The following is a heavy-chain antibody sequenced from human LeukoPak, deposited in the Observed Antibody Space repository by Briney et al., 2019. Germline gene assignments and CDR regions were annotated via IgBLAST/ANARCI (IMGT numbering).Heavy chain of an antibody. J-gene: IGHJ4*02. CDR2: LSGSGGST. CDR3: GRDFDGYYYSAYYVDY. D-gene: IGHD5-24*01. V-gene: IGHV3-23*01. CDR1: RFIFSSYG. Sequence: PGGSLRLSCAASRFIFSSYGMSWVRQAPGKGLEWVSALSGSGGSTYYADSVKGRFTISRDNAKNSLYLQMNTLRTEDTAVYYCGRDFDGYYYSAYYVDYWGQGTLVTVSS.